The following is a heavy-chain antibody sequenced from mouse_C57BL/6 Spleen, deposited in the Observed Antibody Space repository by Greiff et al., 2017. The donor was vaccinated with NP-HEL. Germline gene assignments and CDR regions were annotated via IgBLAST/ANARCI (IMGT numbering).Heavy chain of an antibody. CDR2: IYPGSGNT. J-gene: IGHJ4*01. Sequence: VKLMESGAELVRPGASVKLSCKASGYTFTDYYINWVKQRPGQGLEWIARIYPGSGNTYYNEKFKGKATLTAEKSSSTAYMQLSSLTSEDSAVYFCARKAYDGYAMDYWGQGTSVTVSS. V-gene: IGHV1-76*01. D-gene: IGHD2-12*01. CDR1: GYTFTDYY. CDR3: ARKAYDGYAMDY.